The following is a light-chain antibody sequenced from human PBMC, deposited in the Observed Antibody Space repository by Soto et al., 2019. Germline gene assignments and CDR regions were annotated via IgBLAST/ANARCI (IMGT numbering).Light chain of an antibody. CDR2: GNS. CDR3: QSYDSRLSGYV. V-gene: IGLV1-40*01. CDR1: SSNIGAGYD. Sequence: VLTQPPSVSWAPGQRVTTSCTGSSSNIGAGYDVNWYQQLPGAAPKFLIYGNSNRPSGVPDRFSGSKSGTSASLAITGLQAEDEADYYCQSYDSRLSGYVFGTGTKVTVL. J-gene: IGLJ1*01.